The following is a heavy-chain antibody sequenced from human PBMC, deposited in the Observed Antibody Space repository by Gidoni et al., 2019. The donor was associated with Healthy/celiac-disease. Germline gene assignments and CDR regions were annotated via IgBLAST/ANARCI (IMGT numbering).Heavy chain of an antibody. J-gene: IGHJ4*02. CDR3: ARHVGSYGPTDY. CDR1: GGSISSSSYY. V-gene: IGHV4-39*01. Sequence: QLQLQESGPGLVKPSETLSLTCTVSGGSISSSSYYWGWIRQPPGKGLEWIGSIYYSGSTYYNPSLKSRVTISVDTSKNQFSLKLSSVTAADTAVYYCARHVGSYGPTDYWGQGTLVTVSS. CDR2: IYYSGST. D-gene: IGHD5-18*01.